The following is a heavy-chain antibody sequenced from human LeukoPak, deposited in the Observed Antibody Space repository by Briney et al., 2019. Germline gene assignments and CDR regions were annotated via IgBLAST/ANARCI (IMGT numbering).Heavy chain of an antibody. J-gene: IGHJ4*02. V-gene: IGHV3-11*01. CDR3: AKAPVTSCRGAYCYPFDS. CDR2: ISNSGTSI. Sequence: GGSLRLSCAASGFTFSDSYMTWIRQAPGKGLEWVSYISNSGTSIYYADSVRGRFTISRDNSKNTLYLQMNSLRAEDAAVYFCAKAPVTSCRGAYCYPFDSWGQGTLVTVSS. CDR1: GFTFSDSY. D-gene: IGHD2-21*01.